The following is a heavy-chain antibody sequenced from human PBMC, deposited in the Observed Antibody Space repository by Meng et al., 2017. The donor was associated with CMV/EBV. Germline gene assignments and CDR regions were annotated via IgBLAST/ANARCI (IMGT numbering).Heavy chain of an antibody. V-gene: IGHV4-30-4*08. D-gene: IGHD2-2*01. CDR2: IYYSGST. CDR1: AGSSSIVDYY. Sequence: QVHLQDTGPDLVHPPQPRSLTGPVSAGSSSIVDYYWRWIRQPPGKGLEWIWYIYYSGSTYYNPSLKSRVTISVDTSKNQFSLKLSSVTAADTAVYYCARVGRTSCYDYWGQGTLVTVSS. J-gene: IGHJ4*02. CDR3: ARVGRTSCYDY.